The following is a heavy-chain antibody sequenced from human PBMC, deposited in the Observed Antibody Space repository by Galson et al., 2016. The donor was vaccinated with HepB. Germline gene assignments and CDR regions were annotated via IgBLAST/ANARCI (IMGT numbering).Heavy chain of an antibody. D-gene: IGHD3-10*01. CDR2: TYYRSKWYN. Sequence: CAISGDSVSSNNAAWNWIRQSPSGGLEWLGRTYYRSKWYNDYAVSVKSRITVNPDTSKNQFSLHLNSVTPEDTAVYYCARAWGRGRYYYSSGNLNLVGGLDVWGQGTTVSVSS. V-gene: IGHV6-1*01. CDR1: GDSVSSNNAA. J-gene: IGHJ6*02. CDR3: ARAWGRGRYYYSSGNLNLVGGLDV.